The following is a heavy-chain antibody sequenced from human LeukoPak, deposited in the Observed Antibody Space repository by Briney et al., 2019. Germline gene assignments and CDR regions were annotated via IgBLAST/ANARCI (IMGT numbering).Heavy chain of an antibody. CDR1: GFTFSTYA. J-gene: IGHJ5*02. CDR3: AKDVEPELWFGEPTNWFDP. Sequence: GGSLRLSCAASGFTFSTYAMTWVRQAPGKGLEWVSTFGSGGGTYYADSVKGRFTISRDNSKNTLYLQMSSLRAEDTAVYYCAKDVEPELWFGEPTNWFDPWGQGTLVTVSS. CDR2: FGSGGGT. D-gene: IGHD3-10*01. V-gene: IGHV3-23*01.